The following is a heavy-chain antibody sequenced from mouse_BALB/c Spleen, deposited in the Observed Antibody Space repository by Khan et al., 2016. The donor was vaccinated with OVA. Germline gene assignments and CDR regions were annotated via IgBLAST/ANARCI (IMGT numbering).Heavy chain of an antibody. J-gene: IGHJ3*01. Sequence: QVQLKESGTELVRPGTSVKLSCKASGYTFTSYWVNWIKQRPEQGLEWIGRIDPYDSETHYTQKFKDKAILTVNKSSNTAYMQLSSLTSEDAAVYYCARNPFAYWGQGTLVTVSA. CDR3: ARNPFAY. CDR1: GYTFTSYW. CDR2: IDPYDSET. V-gene: IGHV1-52*01.